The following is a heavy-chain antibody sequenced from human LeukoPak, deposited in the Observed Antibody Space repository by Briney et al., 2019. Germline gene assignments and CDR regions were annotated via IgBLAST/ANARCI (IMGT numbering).Heavy chain of an antibody. CDR2: ISSSTSTI. CDR3: ARLEGEY. Sequence: PGGSLRLSCAASGFTFSSYSMNWVRQAPWKGLEWVSYISSSTSTIYYADSVQGRFTISRDNAKNSLYLQMNSLRAEDTAVYYCARLEGEYWGQGTLVTVSS. J-gene: IGHJ4*02. D-gene: IGHD3-10*01. CDR1: GFTFSSYS. V-gene: IGHV3-48*04.